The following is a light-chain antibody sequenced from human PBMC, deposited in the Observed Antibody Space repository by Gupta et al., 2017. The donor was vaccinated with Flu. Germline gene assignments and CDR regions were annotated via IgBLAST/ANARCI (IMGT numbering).Light chain of an antibody. CDR3: QSYDSSLSVV. CDR2: GNI. J-gene: IGLJ2*01. V-gene: IGLV1-40*01. CDR1: SFNIGAGYD. Sequence: SFNIGAGYDVHWYQQLPGTAPKLLIYGNINRPSGVPDRFSGSKSGTSASLAITGLQAEDEADYYCQSYDSSLSVVFGGGTKLTVL.